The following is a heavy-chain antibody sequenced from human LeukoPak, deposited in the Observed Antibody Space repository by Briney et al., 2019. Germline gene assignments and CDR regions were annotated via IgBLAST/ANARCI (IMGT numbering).Heavy chain of an antibody. CDR3: ARDLVTVTKGFDI. CDR1: DDSFSSHY. D-gene: IGHD4-17*01. Sequence: SETLSLTCAVSDDSFSSHYWTWIRQPPGKGLEWIGYISYIGSTNYNPSLKSRVTISIDTSKNQFSLKLSSVTAADTVVYYCARDLVTVTKGFDIWGQGTMVSVSS. CDR2: ISYIGST. V-gene: IGHV4-59*11. J-gene: IGHJ3*02.